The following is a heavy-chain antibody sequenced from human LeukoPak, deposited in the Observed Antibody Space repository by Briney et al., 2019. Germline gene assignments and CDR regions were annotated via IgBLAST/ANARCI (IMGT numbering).Heavy chain of an antibody. CDR1: GFTFSSYS. CDR3: ARDRSDYKRGRDFDY. J-gene: IGHJ4*02. V-gene: IGHV3-21*01. D-gene: IGHD3-16*01. Sequence: GGSLRLSCAASGFTFSSYSMIWVRQAPRKGLEWVSSISSCRSYIYYADSLKGRFTISRDNAKNSLYLQMNSLRAEDTAVYYCARDRSDYKRGRDFDYWGQGTLVTVSS. CDR2: ISSCRSYI.